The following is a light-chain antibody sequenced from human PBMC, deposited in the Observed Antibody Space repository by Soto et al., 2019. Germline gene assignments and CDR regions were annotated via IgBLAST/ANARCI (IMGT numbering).Light chain of an antibody. V-gene: IGKV1-5*01. Sequence: THVTHSPCTLSAAIGYWLTITCRASQNIRNWLAWYQQKPGKAPKLLIYDVSSLESGVPPRFSGSGSGTDFTLTISGLQPDDFATYYCQQYDSYWTFGQGTKVDI. CDR3: QQYDSYWT. CDR1: QNIRNW. J-gene: IGKJ1*01. CDR2: DVS.